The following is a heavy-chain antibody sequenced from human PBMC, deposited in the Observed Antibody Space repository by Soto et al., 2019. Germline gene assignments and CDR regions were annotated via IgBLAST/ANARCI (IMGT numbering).Heavy chain of an antibody. CDR2: ISYDGSNK. D-gene: IGHD3-22*01. J-gene: IGHJ5*02. Sequence: GGSLRLSCAASGFTFSSYGMHWVRQAPGKGLEWVAVISYDGSNKYYADSVKGRFTISRDNSKNTLYLQMNSLRAEDTAVYYCAKDQDSLYYYDSSGPTNWFDPWGQGTLVTVSS. V-gene: IGHV3-30*18. CDR3: AKDQDSLYYYDSSGPTNWFDP. CDR1: GFTFSSYG.